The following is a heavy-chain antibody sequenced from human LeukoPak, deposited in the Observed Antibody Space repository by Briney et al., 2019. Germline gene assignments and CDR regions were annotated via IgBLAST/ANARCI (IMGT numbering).Heavy chain of an antibody. D-gene: IGHD6-19*01. Sequence: GGSLRLSCAASGFSFSSFWMHWVRQAPGKGLVWVSGIKSDGAGTSYVDSVKGRFTISRDNAKNTLFLQVNSLRAEDTAVYYCAKDARRTFGLSSGLYRGSYYFDYWGQGTLVTVSS. CDR3: AKDARRTFGLSSGLYRGSYYFDY. CDR1: GFSFSSFW. V-gene: IGHV3-74*01. J-gene: IGHJ4*02. CDR2: IKSDGAGT.